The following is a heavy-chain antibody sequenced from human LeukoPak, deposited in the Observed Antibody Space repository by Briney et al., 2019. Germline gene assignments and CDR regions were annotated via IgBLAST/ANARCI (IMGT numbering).Heavy chain of an antibody. CDR2: IRGSGGST. J-gene: IGHJ4*02. CDR1: GFTFSSYA. V-gene: IGHV3-23*01. Sequence: GGSLRLSCAASGFTFSSYAMSWVRQAPGKGLEWVSAIRGSGGSTYYADSVKGRFTISRDNSKNTLYLQMNSLRAEDTAVYYCAKSTLPMVRGARGTSFDYWGQGTLVTVSS. CDR3: AKSTLPMVRGARGTSFDY. D-gene: IGHD3-10*01.